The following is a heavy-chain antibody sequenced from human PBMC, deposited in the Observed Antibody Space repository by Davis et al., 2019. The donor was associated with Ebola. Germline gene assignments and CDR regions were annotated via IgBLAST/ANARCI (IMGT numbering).Heavy chain of an antibody. J-gene: IGHJ4*02. V-gene: IGHV3-30*03. Sequence: GESLKISCAASGFTFSSYGMHWVRQAPGKGLEWVAVISYDGSNKYYADSVKGRFTISRDNSKNTLYLQMNSLRAEDTAVYYCVAKFYWGQGTLVTVSS. CDR2: ISYDGSNK. CDR1: GFTFSSYG. CDR3: VAKFY.